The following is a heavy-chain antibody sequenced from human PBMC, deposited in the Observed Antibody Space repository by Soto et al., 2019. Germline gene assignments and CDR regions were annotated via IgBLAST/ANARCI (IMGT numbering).Heavy chain of an antibody. J-gene: IGHJ6*02. CDR1: GGTFSSYA. CDR2: IIPIFGTA. V-gene: IGHV1-69*01. CDR3: ARGIFLDTATVYYYYYGMDV. Sequence: QVQLVQSGAEVKKPGSSVKVSCKASGGTFSSYAISWVRQAPGQGLDWMGGIIPIFGTANYAQKFQGRVTITADESTSTAYMELSSLRSEDTAVYYCARGIFLDTATVYYYYYGMDVWGQGTTVTVSS. D-gene: IGHD5-18*01.